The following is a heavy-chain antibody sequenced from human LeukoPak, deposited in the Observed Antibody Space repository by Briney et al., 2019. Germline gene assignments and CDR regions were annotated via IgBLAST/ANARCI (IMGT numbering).Heavy chain of an antibody. CDR1: GFTFDDYA. CDR3: ARFDGGMATNPELDY. CDR2: INWNGGST. V-gene: IGHV3-20*04. Sequence: GGSLRLSCTAPGFTFDDYAMNWVRQSPGKGLEWVSGINWNGGSTGYADSVKGRFTISRDNAKNSLYLQMNSLRAEDTALYYCARFDGGMATNPELDYWGQGTLVTVSS. D-gene: IGHD5-24*01. J-gene: IGHJ4*02.